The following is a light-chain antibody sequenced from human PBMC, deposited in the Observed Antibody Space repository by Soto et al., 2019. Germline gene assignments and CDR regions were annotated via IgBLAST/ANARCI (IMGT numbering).Light chain of an antibody. CDR2: GAS. CDR1: QSIRYY. Sequence: DIQLTQSPPTLSASVGDRVTITCRASQSIRYYLAWYQQMPGKAPKLLIYGASSLQSGVPSRFSGSGSGTEFTLTISSLQPDDFATYFCQHHNSYSQTFGQGTEVDI. J-gene: IGKJ1*01. CDR3: QHHNSYSQT. V-gene: IGKV1-5*01.